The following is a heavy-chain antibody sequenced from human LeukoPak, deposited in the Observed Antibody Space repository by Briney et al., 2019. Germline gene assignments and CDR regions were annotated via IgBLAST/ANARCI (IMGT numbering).Heavy chain of an antibody. CDR1: GYTFTSYY. J-gene: IGHJ6*02. CDR3: ARDLRGVVAATRYYYYYYGMDV. CDR2: INPSGGST. Sequence: ASVKVSCKASGYTFTSYYMHWVRQAPGQGLEWMGIINPSGGSTSYAQKFQGRVTMTRDTSTSTVYMELSSLRSEDTAVYYCARDLRGVVAATRYYYYYYGMDVWGQGTTVTVSS. V-gene: IGHV1-46*01. D-gene: IGHD2-15*01.